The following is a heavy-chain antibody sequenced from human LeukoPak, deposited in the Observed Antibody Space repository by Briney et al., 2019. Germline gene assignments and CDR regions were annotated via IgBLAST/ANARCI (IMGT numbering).Heavy chain of an antibody. V-gene: IGHV4-59*01. Sequence: PSETLSLTCTVSGGSISSYYWSWIRQPPGKGLEWIGYIYYSGSTNYNPSLKSRVTISVDTSKNQFSLKLSSVTAADTAVYYCARVGYCSSTSCYYWHAFDIWGQGTMVTVSS. D-gene: IGHD2-2*01. CDR1: GGSISSYY. J-gene: IGHJ3*02. CDR2: IYYSGST. CDR3: ARVGYCSSTSCYYWHAFDI.